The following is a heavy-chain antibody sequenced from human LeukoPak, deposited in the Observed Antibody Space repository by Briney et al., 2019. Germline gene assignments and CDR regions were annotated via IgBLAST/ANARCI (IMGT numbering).Heavy chain of an antibody. CDR3: ARQRDESSGLHPLG. D-gene: IGHD3-22*01. Sequence: SETLSLTCTVSGGSISSSSYYWGWIRQPPGKGLEWIGTIYYSGSTYYNPSLKSRVTISVDTSKNQFSLKLSSVTAADTAVYYCARQRDESSGLHPLGWGQGTLVTVSS. J-gene: IGHJ4*02. CDR2: IYYSGST. CDR1: GGSISSSSYY. V-gene: IGHV4-39*01.